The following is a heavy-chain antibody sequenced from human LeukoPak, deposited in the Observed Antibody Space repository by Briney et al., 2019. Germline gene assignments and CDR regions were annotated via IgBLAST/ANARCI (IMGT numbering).Heavy chain of an antibody. CDR3: ARERYSSGWYYGY. CDR2: INSDGSST. J-gene: IGHJ4*02. Sequence: GGSLRLSCAASGFTFSSYWMHWVRQAPGKGLVWVSRINSDGSSTSYADSVKGRFTISRDNAKNTLYLQMNSLRAEDTAVYYCARERYSSGWYYGYWGQGTLVTVST. D-gene: IGHD6-19*01. CDR1: GFTFSSYW. V-gene: IGHV3-74*01.